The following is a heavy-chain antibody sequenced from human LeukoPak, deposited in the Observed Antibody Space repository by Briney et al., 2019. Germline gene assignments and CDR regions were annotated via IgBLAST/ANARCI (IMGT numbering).Heavy chain of an antibody. CDR2: IIPIFGTA. D-gene: IGHD3-10*01. CDR1: GGTFSSYA. J-gene: IGHJ4*02. CDR3: AREQTLFGSGSYMVEY. Sequence: SVKVSCKASGGTFSSYAISWVRQAPGQGLEWMGGIIPIFGTANYAQKFQGRVTITADESTSTAYMELSSLRSEGTAVYYCAREQTLFGSGSYMVEYWGQGTLVTVSS. V-gene: IGHV1-69*13.